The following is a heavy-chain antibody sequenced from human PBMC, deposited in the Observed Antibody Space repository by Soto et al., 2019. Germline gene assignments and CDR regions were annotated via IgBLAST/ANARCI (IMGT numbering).Heavy chain of an antibody. CDR2: IIPIFGTA. V-gene: IGHV1-69*19. Sequence: QVQLVQSGAEVKKPGSSVKVSCKASGGTFSSYSINWVRQAPGQGLEWMGEIIPIFGTANYAQKFKGRVTITADESTSTAYMELTSLKSEETAVYYCARDGGRHSGGSDYWGQGTLVTVSS. CDR3: ARDGGRHSGGSDY. J-gene: IGHJ4*02. D-gene: IGHD1-26*01. CDR1: GGTFSSYS.